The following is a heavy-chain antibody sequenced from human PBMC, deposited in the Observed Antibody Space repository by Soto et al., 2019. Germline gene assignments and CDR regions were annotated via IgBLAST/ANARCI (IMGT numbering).Heavy chain of an antibody. J-gene: IGHJ6*02. CDR1: GGSIRSSSFY. V-gene: IGHV4-39*01. CDR2: IYYTGST. D-gene: IGHD3-22*01. CDR3: ARHTYYYDSTVPILVYYNLDV. Sequence: PSETLSLTCTVSGGSIRSSSFYWGWIRQPPGKGLEWIGSIYYTGSTYDNPSLKSRVTISVDTSKNQFSLKLRSVAAADTAVYYCARHTYYYDSTVPILVYYNLDVWGQGTTVTVSS.